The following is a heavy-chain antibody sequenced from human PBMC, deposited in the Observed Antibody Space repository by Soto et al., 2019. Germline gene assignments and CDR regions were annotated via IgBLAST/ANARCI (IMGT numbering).Heavy chain of an antibody. D-gene: IGHD2-15*01. Sequence: GGSLRLSCAASGFTFSSYAMHWVRQAPGKGLEWVAVISFDGSNKYYADSVKGRFTISSDNSKNTLYLQMNSLRAEDTAVYYCARDLKSVVVAAYYYGMDVWGQGTTVTVSS. CDR2: ISFDGSNK. CDR1: GFTFSSYA. CDR3: ARDLKSVVVAAYYYGMDV. V-gene: IGHV3-30-3*01. J-gene: IGHJ6*02.